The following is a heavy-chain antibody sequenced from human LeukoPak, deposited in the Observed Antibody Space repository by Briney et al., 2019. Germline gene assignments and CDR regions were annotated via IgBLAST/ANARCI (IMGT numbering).Heavy chain of an antibody. Sequence: ASVTVSFKASVYTFTGYYMHWVRQAPGQGLEWMGWINPNSGGTNYAQKFQGRVTMTRDTSISTAYMELSRLRSDDTAVYYCARSYNWNDPFDYWGQGTLVTVSS. CDR3: ARSYNWNDPFDY. CDR1: VYTFTGYY. J-gene: IGHJ4*02. CDR2: INPNSGGT. D-gene: IGHD1-1*01. V-gene: IGHV1-2*02.